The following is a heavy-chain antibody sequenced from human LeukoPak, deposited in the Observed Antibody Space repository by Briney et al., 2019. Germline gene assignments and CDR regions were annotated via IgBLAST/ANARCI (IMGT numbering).Heavy chain of an antibody. CDR2: INPNSGGT. D-gene: IGHD3-10*01. V-gene: IGHV1-2*02. CDR1: GYTFTGYY. J-gene: IGHJ4*02. Sequence: GASVKVSCKASGYTFTGYYMHWVRQAPGQGLEWMGWINPNSGGTNYAQKFQGRVTMTRDTSISTAYMELSRLRSDDTAVYYCARGDVLLWLRELRGGPDYWGQGTPVTVSS. CDR3: ARGDVLLWLRELRGGPDY.